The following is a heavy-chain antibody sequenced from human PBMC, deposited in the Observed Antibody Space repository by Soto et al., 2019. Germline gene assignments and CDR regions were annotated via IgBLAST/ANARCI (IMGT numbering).Heavy chain of an antibody. V-gene: IGHV4-59*08. J-gene: IGHJ3*02. Sequence: SETLSLTCTVSGGSISSYYWSWIRQPPGKGLEWIGYIYYSGSTNYNPSLKSRVTISVDTSKNQFSLKLSSVTAADTAVYYCARARVVGAFDIWGQGTMVTVSS. CDR3: ARARVVGAFDI. D-gene: IGHD2-21*01. CDR1: GGSISSYY. CDR2: IYYSGST.